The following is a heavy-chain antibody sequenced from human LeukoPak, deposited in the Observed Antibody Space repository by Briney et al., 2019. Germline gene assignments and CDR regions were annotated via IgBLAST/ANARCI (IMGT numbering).Heavy chain of an antibody. CDR1: GGSISSYY. Sequence: SETLSLTCTVSGGSISSYYWSWIRQPPGKGLEWIGYIYYSGSTNYNPSLKSRVTISVDTSKNQFSLKLSSETAADTAVYYCARVPSRGYYYYGMDVWGQGTTVTVSS. J-gene: IGHJ6*02. CDR3: ARVPSRGYYYYGMDV. D-gene: IGHD3-10*01. V-gene: IGHV4-59*01. CDR2: IYYSGST.